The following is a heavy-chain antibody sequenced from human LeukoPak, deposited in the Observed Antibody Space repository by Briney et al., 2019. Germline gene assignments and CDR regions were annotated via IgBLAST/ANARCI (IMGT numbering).Heavy chain of an antibody. D-gene: IGHD3-22*01. CDR2: IKSKTDGGTI. CDR1: GFTFTNAW. Sequence: GGSLRLSCAASGFTFTNAWMNWVRQAPGKGLEWVGRIKSKTDGGTIDYAAPAKGRFTISRDDSKNTLYLQMSSLKTEDTAFYYCSTDYYYDSSGFVDYWGQGTLVTVSS. J-gene: IGHJ4*02. V-gene: IGHV3-15*01. CDR3: STDYYYDSSGFVDY.